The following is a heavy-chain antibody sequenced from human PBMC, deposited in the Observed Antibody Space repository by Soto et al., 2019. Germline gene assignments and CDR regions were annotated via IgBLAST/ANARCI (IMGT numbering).Heavy chain of an antibody. CDR2: IRSKAYGGTT. Sequence: GGSLRLSCTASGFTFGDYAMSWFRQAPGKGLEWVGFIRSKAYGGTTEYAASVKGRFTISRDDSKSIAYLQMNSLKTEDTAVYYCTRDPSITIAVAGRDYFDYWGQGTLVTVSS. J-gene: IGHJ4*02. V-gene: IGHV3-49*03. CDR3: TRDPSITIAVAGRDYFDY. D-gene: IGHD6-19*01. CDR1: GFTFGDYA.